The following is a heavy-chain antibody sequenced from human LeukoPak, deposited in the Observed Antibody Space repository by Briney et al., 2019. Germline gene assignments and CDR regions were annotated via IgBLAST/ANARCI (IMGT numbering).Heavy chain of an antibody. V-gene: IGHV3-30*14. CDR2: ISYDGSNK. J-gene: IGHJ4*02. D-gene: IGHD6-6*01. CDR3: ARDGSSSHFDY. CDR1: GFTFSSYA. Sequence: PGGSLRLSCAASGFTFSSYAMHWVRQAPGKGLEWVAVISYDGSNKYYADSVKGRFTISRDNSKNTLYLQMNSLRAEDTAVYYCARDGSSSHFDYWGQGTLVTVSS.